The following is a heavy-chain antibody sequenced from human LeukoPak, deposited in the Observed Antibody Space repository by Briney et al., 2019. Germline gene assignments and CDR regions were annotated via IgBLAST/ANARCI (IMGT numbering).Heavy chain of an antibody. V-gene: IGHV1-18*01. D-gene: IGHD6-19*01. CDR1: GYTFTNYG. CDR2: ISAYIGNT. Sequence: ASVKVSCKASGYTFTNYGITWVRQAPGQGLEWMGWISAYIGNTNYAQKLQGRVTMTTDTSTSTAYMELRSLRSDDTAVYYCASQGIAVAGTGDWFDPWGQGTLVTVSS. CDR3: ASQGIAVAGTGDWFDP. J-gene: IGHJ5*02.